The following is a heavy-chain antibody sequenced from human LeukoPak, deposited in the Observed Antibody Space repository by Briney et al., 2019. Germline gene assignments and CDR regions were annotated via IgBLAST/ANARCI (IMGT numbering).Heavy chain of an antibody. J-gene: IGHJ6*03. D-gene: IGHD3-22*01. CDR3: AREGCQRGSSGYCHYYYYMDV. CDR2: ISAYNGNT. Sequence: ASVKVSCKASGYTFTSYGISWVRQAPGQGLEWMGWISAYNGNTNYAQKLQGRVTMTTDTSTSTAYMELRSLRSDDTAVYYCAREGCQRGSSGYCHYYYYMDVWGKGTTVTISS. V-gene: IGHV1-18*01. CDR1: GYTFTSYG.